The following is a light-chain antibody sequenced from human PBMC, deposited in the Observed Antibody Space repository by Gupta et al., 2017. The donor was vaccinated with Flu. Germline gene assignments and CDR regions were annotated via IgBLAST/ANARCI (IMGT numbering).Light chain of an antibody. CDR1: QTISTS. CDR3: QQGYNTPLT. V-gene: IGKV1-39*01. J-gene: IGKJ5*01. CDR2: DAS. Sequence: SLSASVGDRVTITCRASQTISTSLNWYQQKAGQSPSLLIYDASTLQSGVPSRFAGSGSGTYFTLTINNVQPEDFATYYCQQGYNTPLTFGQGTRLEI.